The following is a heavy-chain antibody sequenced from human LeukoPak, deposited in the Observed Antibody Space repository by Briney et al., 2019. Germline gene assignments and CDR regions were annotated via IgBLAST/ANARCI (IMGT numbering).Heavy chain of an antibody. J-gene: IGHJ5*02. V-gene: IGHV1-46*01. D-gene: IGHD2-15*01. CDR1: GYSFTTYY. Sequence: ASVKVSCKATGYSFTTYYIHWMRQAPGRGLEWMGIINPSDGSTSTAQKFQGRVTMTRDTSTSTVYMELSSLTYDDTAVYYCARDVVVEVGMLPTDSWFDPWGRGSLVAVSS. CDR3: ARDVVVEVGMLPTDSWFDP. CDR2: INPSDGST.